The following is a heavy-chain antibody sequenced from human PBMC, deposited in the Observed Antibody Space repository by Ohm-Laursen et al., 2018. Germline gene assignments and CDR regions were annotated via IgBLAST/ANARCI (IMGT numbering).Heavy chain of an antibody. J-gene: IGHJ4*02. CDR2: ISYDGSNK. D-gene: IGHD3-10*01. CDR3: AKVLFSYYGSGSYYSPDY. CDR1: GFTLSDYG. Sequence: SLRLSCSASGFTLSDYGMHWVRQAPGTGLEWVAVISYDGSNKYYADSEKGRFTISRDNSKNTLYLQMNSLGAEDTAVYYCAKVLFSYYGSGSYYSPDYWGQGTLVTVSS. V-gene: IGHV3-30*18.